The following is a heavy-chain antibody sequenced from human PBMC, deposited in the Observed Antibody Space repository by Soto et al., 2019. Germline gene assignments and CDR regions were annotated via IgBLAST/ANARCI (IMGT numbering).Heavy chain of an antibody. CDR2: IYPGDSDT. Sequence: GESLKISCKFSGYSFTSYWIGWVRQMPGKGLEWMGIIYPGDSDTRYSPSFQGHVTISADKSFTTAYLQWSSLKASDTAMYYCAQSPRLTEAFDIWGQGTVVTVSS. CDR1: GYSFTSYW. CDR3: AQSPRLTEAFDI. J-gene: IGHJ3*02. V-gene: IGHV5-51*01.